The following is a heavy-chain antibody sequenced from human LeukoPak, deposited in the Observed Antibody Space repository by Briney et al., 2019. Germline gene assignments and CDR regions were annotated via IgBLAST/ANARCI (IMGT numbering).Heavy chain of an antibody. CDR1: GFTFSSYA. CDR2: ISSNGGST. J-gene: IGHJ4*02. Sequence: GGSLRLSCAASGFTFSSYAMHWVRQAPGKGLEHVSAISSNGGSTYYANSVKGRFTISRDNSKNTLYLQMGSLRAEDMAVYYCARPDYDFWSGYRYWGQGTLVTVSS. V-gene: IGHV3-64*01. D-gene: IGHD3-3*01. CDR3: ARPDYDFWSGYRY.